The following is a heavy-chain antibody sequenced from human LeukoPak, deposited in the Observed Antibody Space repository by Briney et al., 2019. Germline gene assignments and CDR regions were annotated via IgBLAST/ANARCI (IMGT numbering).Heavy chain of an antibody. Sequence: PGGSLRLSCAASGFTFSSYAMSWVRQAPGKGLEWVSAISGSGGSTYYADSVKGRFTISRDSSKNTLYLQMNSLRAEDTAVYYCAKDLSVAGYDSSGYLFQHWGQGTLVTVSS. J-gene: IGHJ1*01. D-gene: IGHD3-22*01. CDR1: GFTFSSYA. CDR3: AKDLSVAGYDSSGYLFQH. V-gene: IGHV3-23*01. CDR2: ISGSGGST.